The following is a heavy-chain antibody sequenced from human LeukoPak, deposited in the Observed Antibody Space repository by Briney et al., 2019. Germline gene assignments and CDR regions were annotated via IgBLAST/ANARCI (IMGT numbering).Heavy chain of an antibody. CDR3: ALISYYYYYYMDV. D-gene: IGHD3-16*01. CDR2: INPNSGGT. J-gene: IGHJ6*03. CDR1: GYTFTGYY. Sequence: ASVKVSCKASGYTFTGYYMHWVRQAPGQGLEWMGWINPNSGGTNYAQKFQGRVTMTRDTSISTAYMELSRLRSDDTAVYYCALISYYYYYYMDVWGKGTTVTVSS. V-gene: IGHV1-2*02.